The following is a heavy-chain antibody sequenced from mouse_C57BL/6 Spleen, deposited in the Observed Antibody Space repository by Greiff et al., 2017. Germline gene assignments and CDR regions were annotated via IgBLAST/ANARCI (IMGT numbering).Heavy chain of an antibody. CDR3: ARLGGYYPAWFAY. CDR2: IDPSDSYT. J-gene: IGHJ3*01. Sequence: QVQLQQPGAELVKPGASVKLSCKASGYTFTSYWLQWVKQRPGQGLEWIGEIDPSDSYTNYNQKFKGKATLTVDTSSSTAYMQLSSLTSEDSAVYYCARLGGYYPAWFAYWGQGTLVTVSA. D-gene: IGHD2-3*01. CDR1: GYTFTSYW. V-gene: IGHV1-50*01.